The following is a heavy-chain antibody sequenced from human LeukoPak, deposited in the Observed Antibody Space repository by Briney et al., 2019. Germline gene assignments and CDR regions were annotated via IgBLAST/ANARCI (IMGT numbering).Heavy chain of an antibody. Sequence: SETLSLTCTVSGGSISSYYWSWIRQPPGKGVEWIGYIYYSGSTNYNPSLKSRVTISVDTSKNQFSLKLSSVTAADTAVYYCARGGGYVLRYFDWLSSQYYFDYWGQGTLVTVSS. CDR1: GGSISSYY. V-gene: IGHV4-59*01. D-gene: IGHD3-9*01. J-gene: IGHJ4*02. CDR2: IYYSGST. CDR3: ARGGGYVLRYFDWLSSQYYFDY.